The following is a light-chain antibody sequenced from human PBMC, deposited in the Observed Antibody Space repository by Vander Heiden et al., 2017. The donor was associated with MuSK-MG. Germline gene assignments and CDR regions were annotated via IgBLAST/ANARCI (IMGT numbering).Light chain of an antibody. V-gene: IGLV3-1*01. CDR3: QGWDSSTDVV. Sequence: SYELTQPPSVSVSPGQTASITCSGDKLGDKYACWYQQKPGQSPVLVIYQDSKRPAGIPERFAGSNSGKTATLTISGTQAKDEADYCGQGWDSSTDVVFGGGTKLTVL. J-gene: IGLJ2*01. CDR1: KLGDKY. CDR2: QDS.